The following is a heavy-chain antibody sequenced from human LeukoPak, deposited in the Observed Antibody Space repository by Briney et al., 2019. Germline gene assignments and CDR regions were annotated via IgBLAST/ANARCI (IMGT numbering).Heavy chain of an antibody. Sequence: GGSLRLSCAASGFIFNRHWMNWVRQAPGKGLEWVANINQGGGERNYVDSVKGRFTISRDDAKNSLYLQLSSLRVEDTAIYYCARGPDYGARTDSLDYWGQGALVTVSS. CDR1: GFIFNRHW. V-gene: IGHV3-7*03. J-gene: IGHJ4*02. CDR3: ARGPDYGARTDSLDY. CDR2: INQGGGER. D-gene: IGHD4-17*01.